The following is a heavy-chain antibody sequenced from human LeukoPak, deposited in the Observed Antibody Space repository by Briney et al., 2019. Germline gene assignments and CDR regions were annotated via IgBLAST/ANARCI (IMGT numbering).Heavy chain of an antibody. CDR3: AKSGGWTPSTPPDY. J-gene: IGHJ4*02. D-gene: IGHD2-15*01. V-gene: IGHV3-21*04. Sequence: PGGSLRLSCAASGFTFSSYSMNWVRQAPGKGLEWVSSISPTSGYIYYADSVKGRFTISRDNSKNTLYLQMNSLRAEDTAVYYCAKSGGWTPSTPPDYWGQGTLVTVSS. CDR2: ISPTSGYI. CDR1: GFTFSSYS.